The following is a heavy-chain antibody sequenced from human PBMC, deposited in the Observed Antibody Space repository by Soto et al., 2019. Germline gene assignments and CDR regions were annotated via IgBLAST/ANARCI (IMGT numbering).Heavy chain of an antibody. V-gene: IGHV3-23*01. CDR2: ISGSGGST. CDR3: AKGRGYCMSTSCYVGSDY. J-gene: IGHJ4*02. CDR1: GFTFSSYA. Sequence: EVQLLESGGGLVQPGGSLRLSCAASGFTFSSYAMSWVRQAPGKGLEWVSAISGSGGSTYYADSVKGRFTISRDNSXXTXHRQMNSRRAEDTAVYYCAKGRGYCMSTSCYVGSDYWGQGTLVTVSS. D-gene: IGHD2-2*01.